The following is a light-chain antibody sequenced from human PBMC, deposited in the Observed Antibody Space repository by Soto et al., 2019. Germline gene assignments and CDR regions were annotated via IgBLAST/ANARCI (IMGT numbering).Light chain of an antibody. V-gene: IGKV4-1*01. CDR2: WAS. CDR1: QNNKNY. CDR3: QHYFNSWT. J-gene: IGKJ1*01. Sequence: DIVMTQSPDSLAVSLGERATINCKSSQNNKNYLAWYQQKAGQPPKLIIDWASTRASGVPDRFSGSGSGTDFTLTISSPQAEDVAVYYCQHYFNSWTFGQGTKVEIK.